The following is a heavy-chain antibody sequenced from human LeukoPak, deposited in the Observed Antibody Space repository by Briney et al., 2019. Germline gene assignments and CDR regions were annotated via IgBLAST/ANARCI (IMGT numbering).Heavy chain of an antibody. CDR3: ARASTSIAAAGTSLDY. V-gene: IGHV4-59*12. Sequence: PSETLSLTCSVSGVSISSYYWSWIRQPPGKGLEWIGYIYSSGSTNYNPSLKSRVTISVDTSKNQFSLKLSSVTAADTAVYYCARASTSIAAAGTSLDYWGQGTLVTVSS. D-gene: IGHD6-13*01. CDR2: IYSSGST. J-gene: IGHJ4*02. CDR1: GVSISSYY.